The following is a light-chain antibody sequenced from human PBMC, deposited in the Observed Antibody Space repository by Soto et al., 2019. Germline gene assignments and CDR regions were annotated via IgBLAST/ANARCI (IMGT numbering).Light chain of an antibody. CDR2: GAS. J-gene: IGKJ1*01. V-gene: IGKV3-20*01. CDR3: QQSGSSPGT. Sequence: EIVLTQSPGTLSLSPGERATLSCRASQSVSSSYLAWYQQKPGQAPRLLIYGASSRATGIPDRFSGSGSGSDFTLTISRLVPEDFAVYYCQQSGSSPGTFGQGTKVEIK. CDR1: QSVSSSY.